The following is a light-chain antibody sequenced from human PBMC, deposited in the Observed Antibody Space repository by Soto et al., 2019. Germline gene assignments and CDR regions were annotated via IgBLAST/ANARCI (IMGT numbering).Light chain of an antibody. CDR3: QQYNDWPPLT. CDR1: QSVSRN. V-gene: IGKV3-15*01. Sequence: ILMTQYPANLSVSPGERATLSCRASQSVSRNLAWYQQKPGQAPRLLLYGVSTRATGIPDRFSGSGSGTDFTLTISRLQSEDFAVYYCQQYNDWPPLTFGGGTKVDIK. J-gene: IGKJ4*01. CDR2: GVS.